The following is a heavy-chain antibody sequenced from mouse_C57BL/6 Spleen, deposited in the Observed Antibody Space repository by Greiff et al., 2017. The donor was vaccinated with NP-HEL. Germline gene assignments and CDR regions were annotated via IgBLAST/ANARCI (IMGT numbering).Heavy chain of an antibody. CDR2: IDPSDSET. CDR1: GYTFTSYW. J-gene: IGHJ2*01. CDR3: AREGITTVVATVDY. D-gene: IGHD1-1*01. Sequence: QVQLQQSGAELVRPGSSVKLSCKASGYTFTSYWMHWVKQRPIQGLEWIGNIDPSDSETHYNQKFKDKATLTVDKSSSTAYMQLSSLTSEDSAVYYCAREGITTVVATVDYWGQGTTLTVSS. V-gene: IGHV1-52*01.